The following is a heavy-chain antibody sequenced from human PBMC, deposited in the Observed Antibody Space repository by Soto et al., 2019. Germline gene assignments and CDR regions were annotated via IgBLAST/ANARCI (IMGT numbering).Heavy chain of an antibody. V-gene: IGHV3-48*02. CDR1: GFTFSSYS. CDR2: ISSGSGTI. Sequence: GSLRLSCAASGFTFSSYSMNWVRQAPGKGLEWLSYISSGSGTIYYADSVKGRFTISRDNAKNSLYLQVNSLTDEDTAVYYCARDSASYSSSSGSYWYFELWGRGTLVTVSS. CDR3: ARDSASYSSSSGSYWYFEL. J-gene: IGHJ2*01. D-gene: IGHD6-6*01.